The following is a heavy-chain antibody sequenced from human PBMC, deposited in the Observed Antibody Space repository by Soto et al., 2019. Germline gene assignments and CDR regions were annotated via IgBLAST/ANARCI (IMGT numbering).Heavy chain of an antibody. CDR2: ISYDGSNK. CDR3: ARRRRYGDPGHYYGMDV. CDR1: GFTFSSYA. Sequence: QVQLVESGGGVVQPGRSLRLSCAASGFTFSSYAMHWVRQAPGKGLEWVAVISYDGSNKYYADSVKGRFTISRDNSKNTLYLQMNSLRAEDTAVYYCARRRRYGDPGHYYGMDVWGQGTTVTVSS. J-gene: IGHJ6*02. D-gene: IGHD4-17*01. V-gene: IGHV3-30-3*01.